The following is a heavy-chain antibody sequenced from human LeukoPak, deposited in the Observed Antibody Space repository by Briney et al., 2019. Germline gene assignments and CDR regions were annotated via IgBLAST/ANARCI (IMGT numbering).Heavy chain of an antibody. CDR1: GFTFSSYA. D-gene: IGHD2-15*01. CDR3: AKAQAYCSGGSCYSSFDY. CDR2: ISGSAGST. Sequence: GGSLRLSCAASGFTFSSYAMSWVRQAPGKGLEWVSGISGSAGSTYYADSVEDQFTISRDNSKNTLYLQMNSLRAEDTAVYYCAKAQAYCSGGSCYSSFDYWGQGTLVTVSS. V-gene: IGHV3-23*01. J-gene: IGHJ4*02.